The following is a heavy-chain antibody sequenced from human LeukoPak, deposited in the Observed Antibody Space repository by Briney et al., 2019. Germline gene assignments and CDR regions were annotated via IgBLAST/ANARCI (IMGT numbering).Heavy chain of an antibody. CDR3: AGMGKLGQLGY. D-gene: IGHD1-1*01. CDR2: IYPGDSDI. CDR1: GYSFTTYW. V-gene: IGHV5-51*01. J-gene: IGHJ4*02. Sequence: GESLKISFKGSGYSFTTYWIGWVRQMPGKGLEWMGIIYPGDSDIRYSPSFQGQVTISDDKSTRTAYLQGNSLKASDTAIYYCAGMGKLGQLGYWGQGTLVTVSS.